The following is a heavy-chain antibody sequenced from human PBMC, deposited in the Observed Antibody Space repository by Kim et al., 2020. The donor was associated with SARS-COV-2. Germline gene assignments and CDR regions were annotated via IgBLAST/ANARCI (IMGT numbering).Heavy chain of an antibody. J-gene: IGHJ4*02. V-gene: IGHV4-59*13. CDR1: GGSISSYY. Sequence: SETLSLTCTVSGGSISSYYWSWIRQPPGKGLEWIGYIYYSGSTNYNPSLKSRVTISVDTSKNQFSLKLSSVTAADTAVYYCARGGVYYYDSSGYYYFDYWGQGTLVTVSS. CDR2: IYYSGST. D-gene: IGHD3-22*01. CDR3: ARGGVYYYDSSGYYYFDY.